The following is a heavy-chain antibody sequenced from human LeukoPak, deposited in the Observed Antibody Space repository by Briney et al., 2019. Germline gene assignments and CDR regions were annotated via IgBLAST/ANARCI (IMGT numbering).Heavy chain of an antibody. D-gene: IGHD7-27*01. CDR3: ARGELGNDAFDI. CDR2: IRYDGSNK. CDR1: EFTFSRYG. V-gene: IGHV3-30*02. J-gene: IGHJ3*02. Sequence: PGGSLRLSCAASEFTFSRYGMHWVRQAPGKGLEWVAFIRYDGSNKYYADSVKGRFTISRDNSRNTLYLQMNSLRAEDTAVYYCARGELGNDAFDIWGQGTMVTVSS.